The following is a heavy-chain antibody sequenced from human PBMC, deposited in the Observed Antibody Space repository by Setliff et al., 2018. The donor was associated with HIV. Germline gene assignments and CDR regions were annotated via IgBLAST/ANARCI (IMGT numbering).Heavy chain of an antibody. CDR3: ARDVDNAGTHPPDY. D-gene: IGHD1-20*01. CDR2: ISAYNGNT. Sequence: GASVKVSCKASGYTFINYGISWVRQATGQGLEWMGWISAYNGNTNYAQKFQGRVTMTTDTSTSTAYMEMRSLRSDDTAVYFCARDVDNAGTHPPDYWGQGTLVTVSS. J-gene: IGHJ4*02. CDR1: GYTFINYG. V-gene: IGHV1-18*01.